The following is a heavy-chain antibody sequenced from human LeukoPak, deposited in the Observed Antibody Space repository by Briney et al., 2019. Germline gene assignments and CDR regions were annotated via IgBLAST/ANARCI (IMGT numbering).Heavy chain of an antibody. CDR1: GYTFTSYA. Sequence: ASVKVSCKASGYTFTSYAMHWVRQAPGQRLEWMGWINAGNGNTKYPQKFQGRVTITRDTSASTAYMELSSLRSEDTAVYYCARDLGYCSGGSCYSYWFDPWGQGTLVTVSS. J-gene: IGHJ5*02. CDR2: INAGNGNT. CDR3: ARDLGYCSGGSCYSYWFDP. D-gene: IGHD2-15*01. V-gene: IGHV1-3*01.